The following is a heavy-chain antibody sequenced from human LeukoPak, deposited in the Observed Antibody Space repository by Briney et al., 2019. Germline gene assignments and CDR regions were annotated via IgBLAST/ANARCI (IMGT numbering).Heavy chain of an antibody. Sequence: SSETLSLTCAVSGGSISSSNWWSWVRQPPGKGLEWIGEIYHSGSTNYNPSLKSRVTISVDKSKNQFSLKLSSVTAADTAVYYCARTPPSFSSWYFDYWGQGTLVTVSS. CDR3: ARTPPSFSSWYFDY. D-gene: IGHD6-13*01. J-gene: IGHJ4*02. CDR2: IYHSGST. V-gene: IGHV4-4*02. CDR1: GGSISSSNW.